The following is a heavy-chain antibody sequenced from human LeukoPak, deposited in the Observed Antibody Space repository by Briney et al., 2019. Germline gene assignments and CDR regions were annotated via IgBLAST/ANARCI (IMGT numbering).Heavy chain of an antibody. CDR1: GFTFSSYG. J-gene: IGHJ4*02. CDR2: IPYDGSNK. D-gene: IGHD2-2*01. V-gene: IGHV3-30*18. CDR3: AKNHCSSTSCLDY. Sequence: GRSLRLSCAASGFTFSSYGMHWVRQAPGKGLEWVAVIPYDGSNKYYADSVKGRFTISRDNSKNTLYLQMNSLRAEDTAVYYCAKNHCSSTSCLDYWGQGTLVTVSS.